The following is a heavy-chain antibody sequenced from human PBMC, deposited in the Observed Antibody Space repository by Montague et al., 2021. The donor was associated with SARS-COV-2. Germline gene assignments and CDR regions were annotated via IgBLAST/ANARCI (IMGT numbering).Heavy chain of an antibody. J-gene: IGHJ6*02. CDR2: IDWDDDK. CDR1: GFSLSTSGMC. V-gene: IGHV2-70*11. D-gene: IGHD3-9*01. CDR3: ARRTYDILTGYDYGMDV. Sequence: PALVEPTQTLTLTCTFSGFSLSTSGMCVSWIRQPPEKALEWLARIDWDDDKYYSTSLKTRLTISKDTSKNQVVLTMTNMDPVDTATYYCARRTYDILTGYDYGMDVWGQGTTVTVSS.